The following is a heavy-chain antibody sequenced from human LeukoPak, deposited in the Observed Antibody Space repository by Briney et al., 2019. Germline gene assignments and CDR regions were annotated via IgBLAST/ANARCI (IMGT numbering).Heavy chain of an antibody. V-gene: IGHV3-23*01. J-gene: IGHJ4*02. CDR1: GFLFSSYA. CDR2: LSGSGSTT. CDR3: AKDTRYYDSSGYYRLDY. Sequence: GALLLSCVASGFLFSSYAMSWVRPAPGRGLEWVSSLSGSGSTTYYADSGRGRFTISRDSSKNTLYLQMNSLRAEETAVYYCAKDTRYYDSSGYYRLDYWGQGTLVTVSS. D-gene: IGHD3-22*01.